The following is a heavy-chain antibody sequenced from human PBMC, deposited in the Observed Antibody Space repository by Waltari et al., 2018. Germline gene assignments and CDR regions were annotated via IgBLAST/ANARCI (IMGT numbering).Heavy chain of an antibody. Sequence: QGQLVESGGGVVQPGGSLRLSCAASGFDFNIYAMNWVRQAPGKGLEWVAFIRYDGSDQNYTDSVKGRFTISRDRSRNTLYLQMNSLRAEDTAVYYCATYPKYRKSSELWGQGTLVTVSS. J-gene: IGHJ4*02. V-gene: IGHV3-30*02. D-gene: IGHD5-18*01. CDR3: ATYPKYRKSSEL. CDR1: GFDFNIYA. CDR2: IRYDGSDQ.